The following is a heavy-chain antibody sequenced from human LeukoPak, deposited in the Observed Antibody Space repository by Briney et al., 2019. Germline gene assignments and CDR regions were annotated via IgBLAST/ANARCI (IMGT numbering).Heavy chain of an antibody. Sequence: SVKVSSKASGGTFSSYAISWVRQAPGQGLEWMGRIIPILGIANYAQKFQGRVTITADKSTSTAYMELSSLRSEDTAVYYCAREAVVAVAGTMRSFDYWGQGTLVTVSS. CDR1: GGTFSSYA. D-gene: IGHD6-19*01. J-gene: IGHJ4*02. CDR3: AREAVVAVAGTMRSFDY. V-gene: IGHV1-69*04. CDR2: IIPILGIA.